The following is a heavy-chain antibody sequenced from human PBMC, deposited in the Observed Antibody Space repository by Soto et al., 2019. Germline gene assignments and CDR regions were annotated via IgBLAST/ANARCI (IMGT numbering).Heavy chain of an antibody. CDR1: GGTFSSYA. CDR2: IIPIFGTA. D-gene: IGHD1-26*01. J-gene: IGHJ4*02. Sequence: SVKVSCKASGGTFSSYAISWVRQAPGQGLEWMGGIIPIFGTANYARKFQGRVTITADESTSTAYMELSSLRSEDTAVYYCARGARRVGATTHFDYWGQGTLVTVSS. CDR3: ARGARRVGATTHFDY. V-gene: IGHV1-69*13.